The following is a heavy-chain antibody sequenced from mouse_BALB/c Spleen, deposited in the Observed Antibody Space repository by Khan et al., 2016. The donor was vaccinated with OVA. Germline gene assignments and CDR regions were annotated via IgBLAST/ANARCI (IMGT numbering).Heavy chain of an antibody. CDR1: GYTFTDYN. V-gene: IGHV1S29*02. J-gene: IGHJ3*01. CDR2: IFPNTGDN. CDR3: AISGYGSFAY. Sequence: VQLQQSGPELVKPGASVKISCKASGYTFTDYNMDWVKQSQGESLEWIGYIFPNTGDNGHNQKFKTKATLTVDSSSNTAYMELRGLTSEDSAVSSCAISGYGSFAYWGQGTLVTVSA. D-gene: IGHD1-2*01.